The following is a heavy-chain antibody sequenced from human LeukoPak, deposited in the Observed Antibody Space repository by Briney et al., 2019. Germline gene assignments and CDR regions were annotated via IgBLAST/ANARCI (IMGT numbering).Heavy chain of an antibody. CDR2: INHSGST. V-gene: IGHV4-34*01. D-gene: IGHD3-9*01. J-gene: IGHJ6*03. CDR3: ASSRRLRYFDWFKTRYYMDV. CDR1: SGSFSGYY. Sequence: SETLSLTCAVYSGSFSGYYWSWIRQPPGKGLEWIGEINHSGSTNYNPSLKSRVTISVDTSKNQFSLKLSSVTAADTAVYYCASSRRLRYFDWFKTRYYMDVWGKGTTVTISS.